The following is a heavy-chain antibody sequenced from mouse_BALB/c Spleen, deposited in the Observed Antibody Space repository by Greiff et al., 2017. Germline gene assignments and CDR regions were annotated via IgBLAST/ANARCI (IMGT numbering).Heavy chain of an antibody. J-gene: IGHJ4*01. CDR1: GFTFSSFG. CDR3: ARPGDYPYYYAMDY. V-gene: IGHV5-17*02. D-gene: IGHD2-4*01. Sequence: EVKLVESGGGLVQPGGSRKLSCAASGFTFSSFGMHWVRQAPEKGLEWVAYISSGSSTIYYADTVKGRFTISRDNPKNTLFLQMTSLRSEDTAMYYCARPGDYPYYYAMDYWGQGTSVTVSS. CDR2: ISSGSSTI.